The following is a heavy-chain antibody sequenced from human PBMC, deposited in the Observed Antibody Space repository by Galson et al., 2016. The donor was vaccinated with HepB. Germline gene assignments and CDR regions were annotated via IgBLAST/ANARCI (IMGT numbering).Heavy chain of an antibody. V-gene: IGHV3-66*01. Sequence: SLRLSCAASGLNVSSSYMSWVRQAPGRGLEWVSVVYAGGTTKYYADSVKGRFTISRDNSKNTLYRQMNSLRGEDTALYYCARSGDFRSGYSGYGMDVWGQGTTVTVSS. CDR2: VYAGGTTK. CDR3: ARSGDFRSGYSGYGMDV. D-gene: IGHD3-3*01. J-gene: IGHJ6*02. CDR1: GLNVSSSY.